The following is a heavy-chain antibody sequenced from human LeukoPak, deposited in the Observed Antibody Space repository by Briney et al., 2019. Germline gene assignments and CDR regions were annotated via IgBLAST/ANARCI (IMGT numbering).Heavy chain of an antibody. V-gene: IGHV4-34*01. CDR1: GGSFSGYY. CDR3: ARDLSGYSSGWYCWFDP. J-gene: IGHJ5*02. D-gene: IGHD6-19*01. CDR2: INHSGST. Sequence: PSETLSLTCAVYGGSFSGYYWSWIRQPPGKGLEWIGEINHSGSTNYNPSLKSRVTISVDTSKNQFSLKLSSVTAADTAVYYCARDLSGYSSGWYCWFDPWGQGTLVTVSS.